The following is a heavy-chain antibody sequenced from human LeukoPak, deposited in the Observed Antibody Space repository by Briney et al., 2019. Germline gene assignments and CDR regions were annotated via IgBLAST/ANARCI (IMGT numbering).Heavy chain of an antibody. V-gene: IGHV5-51*01. CDR1: GYIFTTYW. Sequence: GESLKFSCKGSGYIFTTYWLGWVRQMPAKGLEWLAIIYPANSDTRYSPSFQGQVTISADKSISTAYLQWSSLKASDTAMYYCARRRKRSENYGMDVWGQGTTVTVSS. CDR3: ARRRKRSENYGMDV. J-gene: IGHJ6*02. CDR2: IYPANSDT. D-gene: IGHD3-10*01.